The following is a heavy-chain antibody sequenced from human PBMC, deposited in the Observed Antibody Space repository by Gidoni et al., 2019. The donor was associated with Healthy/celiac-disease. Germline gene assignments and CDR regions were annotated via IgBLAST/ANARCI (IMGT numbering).Heavy chain of an antibody. J-gene: IGHJ4*02. V-gene: IGHV3-64*01. CDR2: ISSNGGST. CDR1: GFTFSSYA. D-gene: IGHD3-3*01. CDR3: ARDRDYDFWSGPGDY. Sequence: EVQLVESGGGLVQPGGSLRLSCAASGFTFSSYAMHWVRQAPGKGLEYVSAISSNGGSTYYANSVKGRFTISRDNSKNTLYLQMGSLRAEDMAVYYCARDRDYDFWSGPGDYWGQGTLVTVSS.